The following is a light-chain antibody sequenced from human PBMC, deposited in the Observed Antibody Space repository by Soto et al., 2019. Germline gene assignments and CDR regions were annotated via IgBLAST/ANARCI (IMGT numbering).Light chain of an antibody. J-gene: IGLJ2*01. CDR3: QSYDSSLSGYVV. CDR1: TSNVGADYD. CDR2: GDS. V-gene: IGLV1-40*01. Sequence: QSVLTQPPSVSGAPGQRVTISCTGTTSNVGADYDVHWYQQLPGTAPKLLIYGDSNRPSGVPDRFSGSKSGTSASLAITGVQAEDEADYHCQSYDSSLSGYVVFGGGTKVTVL.